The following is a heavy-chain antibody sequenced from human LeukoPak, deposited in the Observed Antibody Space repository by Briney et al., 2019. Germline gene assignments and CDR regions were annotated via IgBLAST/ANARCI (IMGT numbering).Heavy chain of an antibody. J-gene: IGHJ6*02. CDR1: GFTFSHYT. Sequence: GGSLRLSWAASGFTFSHYTMNWLRQAPGEGLEWVSSISSTSSYIYYADSVKGRFTISRDNAKNSLYLQMNSLRPEDTVVYYCGLDYYYYTCMDFCGQGTTVTVSS. CDR2: ISSTSSYI. V-gene: IGHV3-21*01. CDR3: GLDYYYYTCMDF.